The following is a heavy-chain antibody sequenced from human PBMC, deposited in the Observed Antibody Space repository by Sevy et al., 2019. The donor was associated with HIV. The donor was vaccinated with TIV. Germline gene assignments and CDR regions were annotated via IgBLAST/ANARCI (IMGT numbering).Heavy chain of an antibody. D-gene: IGHD5-12*01. CDR2: ISGSGGST. CDR3: AKDMAFGVATTGDY. Sequence: GGSLRLSCAASGFTFSSYAMSWVRQAPGKGLEWVSAISGSGGSTYYADSVKGRFTISRDNSKNTLYLQMNSLRAEDTAVDYCAKDMAFGVATTGDYWGQGTLVTVSS. CDR1: GFTFSSYA. V-gene: IGHV3-23*01. J-gene: IGHJ4*02.